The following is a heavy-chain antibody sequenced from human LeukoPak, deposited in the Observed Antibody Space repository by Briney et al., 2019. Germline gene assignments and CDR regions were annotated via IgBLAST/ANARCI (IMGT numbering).Heavy chain of an antibody. CDR3: AKDRGYSNYVAQ. D-gene: IGHD4-11*01. V-gene: IGHV3-30*02. Sequence: GGSLXLSCAASGFTFSSYGMHWVRQAPGKGLEWVAFIRYDGSNKYYADSVKGRFTISRDNSKNTLYLQMNSLRAEDTAVYYCAKDRGYSNYVAQWGQGTLVTVSS. CDR2: IRYDGSNK. CDR1: GFTFSSYG. J-gene: IGHJ4*02.